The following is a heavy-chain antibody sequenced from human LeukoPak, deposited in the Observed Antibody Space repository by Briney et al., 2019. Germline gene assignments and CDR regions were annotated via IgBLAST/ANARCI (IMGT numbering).Heavy chain of an antibody. CDR1: GFSVSSNY. Sequence: GGSLRLSCAASGFSVSSNYMSWVRQAPGMGLEWVSVIYSGSSTNYADSVKGRSTISRANSKNTLHLQMNSLRAEDTAVYYCARVRIPEYSGGWYFDYWGQGTLVTVSS. V-gene: IGHV3-53*01. J-gene: IGHJ4*02. D-gene: IGHD6-19*01. CDR2: IYSGSST. CDR3: ARVRIPEYSGGWYFDY.